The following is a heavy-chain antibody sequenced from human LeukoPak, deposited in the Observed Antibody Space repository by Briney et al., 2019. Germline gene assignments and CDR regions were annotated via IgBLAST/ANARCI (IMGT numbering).Heavy chain of an antibody. CDR1: GYTFTSYA. CDR3: ARDRGVTTPDDAFDI. D-gene: IGHD4-17*01. V-gene: IGHV1-3*03. J-gene: IGHJ3*02. CDR2: INAGNGNT. Sequence: ASVKVSCTASGYTFTSYAMHWVRQAPGQRLEWMGWINAGNGNTKYSQEFQGRVTMTRDMSTSTVYMELSSLRSEDTAVYYCARDRGVTTPDDAFDIWGQGTMVTVSS.